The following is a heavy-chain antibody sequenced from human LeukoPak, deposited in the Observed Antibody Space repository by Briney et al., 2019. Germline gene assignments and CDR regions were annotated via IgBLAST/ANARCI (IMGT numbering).Heavy chain of an antibody. CDR3: ARVRRYSDWLPSKYYFDY. D-gene: IGHD3-9*01. CDR1: GFTFSSYW. CDR2: INSDGSST. J-gene: IGHJ4*02. V-gene: IGHV3-74*01. Sequence: PGGSLRLSCAASGFTFSSYWMHWVRQAPGKGLVWVSRINSDGSSTSYADSVKGRFTISRDNAKNTLYLQMNSLRAEDTAVYYCARVRRYSDWLPSKYYFDYWGQGTLVTVSS.